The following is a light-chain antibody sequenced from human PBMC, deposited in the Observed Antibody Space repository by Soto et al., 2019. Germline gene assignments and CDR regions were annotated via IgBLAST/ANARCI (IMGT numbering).Light chain of an antibody. CDR1: SSDIWGYDY. CDR3: TAYASGSSHVV. J-gene: IGLJ2*01. V-gene: IGLV2-14*01. CDR2: DVN. Sequence: QSVLTQPASVSGSPGPSITLSCTGTSSDIWGYDYVSWYQRHPRQAPKLIIYDVNNRPSGVSNRVSGSKSDDTASLTISGLRAEDEADYYCTAYASGSSHVVVGGGTQLTVL.